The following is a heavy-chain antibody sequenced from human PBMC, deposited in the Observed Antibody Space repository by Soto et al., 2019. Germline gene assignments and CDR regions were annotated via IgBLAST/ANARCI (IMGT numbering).Heavy chain of an antibody. Sequence: PSETLSLTCAVSGGSISSSNWWSWVRQPPGKGLEWIGSIYYSGTTYYNPSLKSRVTISVDRSKNQFSLKLSSVTAADTAVYYCARHFSVDYFDYWGQGALVT. CDR2: IYYSGTT. J-gene: IGHJ4*02. CDR3: ARHFSVDYFDY. CDR1: GGSISSSNW. V-gene: IGHV4-39*01.